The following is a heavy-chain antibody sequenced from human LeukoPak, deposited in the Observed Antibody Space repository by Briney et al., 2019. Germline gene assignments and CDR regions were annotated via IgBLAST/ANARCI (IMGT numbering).Heavy chain of an antibody. D-gene: IGHD2-8*01. J-gene: IGHJ4*02. Sequence: GGSLRLSCAASGFNFGTYSMHWARQAPGKGLEWVAVIWYNGSNEDYVDSVKGRFTISRDNSKNTLYLQMNSLRAGDTAVYYCAREMAVWGQGALVTVSS. V-gene: IGHV3-33*01. CDR1: GFNFGTYS. CDR2: IWYNGSNE. CDR3: AREMAV.